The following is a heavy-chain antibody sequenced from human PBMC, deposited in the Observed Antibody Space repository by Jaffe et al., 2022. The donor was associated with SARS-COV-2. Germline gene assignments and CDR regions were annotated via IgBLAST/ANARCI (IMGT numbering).Heavy chain of an antibody. Sequence: QVQLVQSGAEVKKPGASVKVSCKASGYTFTSYGISWVRQAPGQGLEWMGWVGAYSGTTNYAQKLQGRVTMTTDTSTSTAYMELRSLRSDDTAVYYCGRSASVTTFTDYWGQGTLVTVSS. CDR1: GYTFTSYG. V-gene: IGHV1-18*01. CDR2: VGAYSGTT. CDR3: GRSASVTTFTDY. D-gene: IGHD4-17*01. J-gene: IGHJ4*02.